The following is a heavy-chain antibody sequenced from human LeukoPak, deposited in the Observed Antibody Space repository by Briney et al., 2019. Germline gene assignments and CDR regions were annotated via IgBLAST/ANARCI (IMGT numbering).Heavy chain of an antibody. Sequence: PSETLSLTCTVSGGSISSNTWAWIRRPPGKGRDWIGYIYYSGSTNYNPSLKSRVTISVDTSKNQFSLKLSSVTAADTAVYYCARVIAAAEILIDYWGQGTLVTVSS. V-gene: IGHV4-59*01. D-gene: IGHD6-13*01. J-gene: IGHJ4*02. CDR2: IYYSGST. CDR1: GGSISSNT. CDR3: ARVIAAAEILIDY.